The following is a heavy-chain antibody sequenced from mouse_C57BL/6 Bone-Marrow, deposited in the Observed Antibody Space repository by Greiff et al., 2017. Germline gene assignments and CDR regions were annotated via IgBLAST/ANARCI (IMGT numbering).Heavy chain of an antibody. Sequence: EVKVVESGGGLVQPGGSMKLSCVASGFTFSNYWMNWVRQSPEKGLEWVAQIRLKSDNYATHYAESVKGRFTISRDDSNSSVYMQMNNLRAEDTGIYYCTVRPYYFDYWGQGTTRTVSS. J-gene: IGHJ2*01. CDR3: TVRPYYFDY. V-gene: IGHV6-3*01. CDR2: IRLKSDNYAT. CDR1: GFTFSNYW.